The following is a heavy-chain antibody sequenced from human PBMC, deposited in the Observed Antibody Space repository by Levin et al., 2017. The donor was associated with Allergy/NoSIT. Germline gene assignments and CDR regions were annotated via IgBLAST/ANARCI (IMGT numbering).Heavy chain of an antibody. J-gene: IGHJ6*03. V-gene: IGHV3-7*03. CDR1: GFTFIRYW. Sequence: PWGSLRLSCAASGFTFIRYWMNWVRQAPGKGLEWVANIRQDGNKKYYGDSVKGRFTISRDNAENSLYLQMNDLRAEDTAVYYCARDAFPSYYYYMDVWGKGTAVTVSS. CDR3: ARDAFPSYYYYMDV. CDR2: IRQDGNKK. D-gene: IGHD3-3*02.